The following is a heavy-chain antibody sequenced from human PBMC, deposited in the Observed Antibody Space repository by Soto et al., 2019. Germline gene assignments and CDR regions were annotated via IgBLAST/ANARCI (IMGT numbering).Heavy chain of an antibody. J-gene: IGHJ3*02. V-gene: IGHV1-18*01. CDR3: ARQCYYDSSGYWSCYAFAI. D-gene: IGHD3-22*01. Sequence: RSLRQYTRQGLEWMGWISAYNGNTNYAQKLQGRVTMTTDTSTSTAYMELRSLRSDDTAVYYCARQCYYDSSGYWSCYAFAIWRNGTMVTVSS. CDR2: ISAYNGNT.